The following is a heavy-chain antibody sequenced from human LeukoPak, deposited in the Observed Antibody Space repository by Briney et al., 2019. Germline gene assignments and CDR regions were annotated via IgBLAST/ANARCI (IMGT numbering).Heavy chain of an antibody. J-gene: IGHJ4*02. CDR3: ARDCELGINWNPFDY. CDR1: GFTLSSYA. D-gene: IGHD1-20*01. Sequence: GGSLRLSCAASGFTLSSYAMHWVRQAPGKGLEWVAVISYDGSNKYYAVSVKGRFTISRDNSKNTLYLQMNSLRAEDAAVYYCARDCELGINWNPFDYWGQGTLVTVSS. CDR2: ISYDGSNK. V-gene: IGHV3-30-3*01.